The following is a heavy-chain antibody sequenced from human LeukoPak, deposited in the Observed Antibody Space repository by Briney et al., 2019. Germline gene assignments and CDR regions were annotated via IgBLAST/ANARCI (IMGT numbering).Heavy chain of an antibody. V-gene: IGHV4-59*01. Sequence: SETLSLTCTVSGGSISSYYWSWIRQPPGKGLEWMGYIYYSGSTNYNPSLESRVTISVDTSKNQFSLKLSSVTAADTAVYYCARVSPTVTKAFKNWFDPWGQGTLVTVSS. CDR2: IYYSGST. D-gene: IGHD4-17*01. J-gene: IGHJ5*02. CDR3: ARVSPTVTKAFKNWFDP. CDR1: GGSISSYY.